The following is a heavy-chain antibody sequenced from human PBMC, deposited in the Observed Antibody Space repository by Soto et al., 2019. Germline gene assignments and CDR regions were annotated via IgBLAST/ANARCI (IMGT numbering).Heavy chain of an antibody. V-gene: IGHV1-69*12. CDR2: IIPIFGTP. CDR3: ATERYVGYCITNTSPIPGYYSAMDV. J-gene: IGHJ6*04. D-gene: IGHD2-15*01. Sequence: QVQLVQSGAEVKKPGSSLKVSCKASGGTFTNYAFSWVRQAPGQGPELMGGIIPIFGTPDYAQKFQGRVIITADESTRTVSMELNSLRSDDTAVYYCATERYVGYCITNTSPIPGYYSAMDVWRKGTTVTASA. CDR1: GGTFTNYA.